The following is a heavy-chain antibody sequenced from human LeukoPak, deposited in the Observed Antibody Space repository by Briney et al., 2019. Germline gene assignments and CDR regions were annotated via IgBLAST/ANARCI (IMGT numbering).Heavy chain of an antibody. CDR3: ARDERDFLFNDWYFDL. Sequence: PSETLSLTCTVSGGSISSSSYYWGWIRQPPGKGLEWIGSIYYSGSAYYNPSLKSRVTISVDTSKNQFSLKLSSVTAADTAVYYCARDERDFLFNDWYFDLWGRGTLVTVSS. CDR1: GGSISSSSYY. CDR2: IYYSGSA. D-gene: IGHD1-1*01. V-gene: IGHV4-39*07. J-gene: IGHJ2*01.